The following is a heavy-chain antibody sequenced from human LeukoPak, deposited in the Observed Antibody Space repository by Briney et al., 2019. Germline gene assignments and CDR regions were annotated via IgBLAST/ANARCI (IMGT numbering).Heavy chain of an antibody. CDR1: GYTFTSYG. D-gene: IGHD1-26*01. Sequence: ASVKVSCKASGYTFTSYGISWVRQAPGQGLEWMGWISAYNGNTNYSQKLQGRVTTTTDTSTSIAYMELRSLRCDDTAVYYCARDCIVGAKEFDYWGQGTLVSVSS. CDR3: ARDCIVGAKEFDY. V-gene: IGHV1-18*01. J-gene: IGHJ4*02. CDR2: ISAYNGNT.